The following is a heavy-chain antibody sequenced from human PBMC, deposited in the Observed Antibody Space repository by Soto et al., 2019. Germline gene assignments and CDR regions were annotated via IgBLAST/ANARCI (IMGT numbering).Heavy chain of an antibody. CDR1: GGSFSGYY. CDR2: INHSGST. J-gene: IGHJ4*02. CDR3: ARGIGGGPPDY. V-gene: IGHV4-34*01. Sequence: QVQLQQWGAGLLKPSETLSLTCAVYGGSFSGYYWSWIRQPPGKGLEWIGEINHSGSTNYNPSLKSRVTLSGGTSKNQVSPKLRSVAGADTGVYYWARGIGGGPPDYWGQGTLVTVSS. D-gene: IGHD3-10*01.